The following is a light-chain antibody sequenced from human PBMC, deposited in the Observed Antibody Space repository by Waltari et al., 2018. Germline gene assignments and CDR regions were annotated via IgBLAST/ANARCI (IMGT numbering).Light chain of an antibody. CDR3: AAWDDSLNGVV. CDR2: RNN. V-gene: IGLV1-44*01. CDR1: SSHIGSNT. Sequence: QSVLTQPPSASGTPGQRVTISCSGRSSHIGSNTVNWYQQLPGTAPKLLIYRNNQRPSGVPDRFSGSKSGTSASLAISGLQSEDEADYYCAAWDDSLNGVVFGGGTKLTVL. J-gene: IGLJ2*01.